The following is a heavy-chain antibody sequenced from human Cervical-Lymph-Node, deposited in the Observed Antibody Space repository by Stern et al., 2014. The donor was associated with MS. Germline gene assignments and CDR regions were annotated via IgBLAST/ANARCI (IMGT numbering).Heavy chain of an antibody. CDR2: MYSGGNR. CDR1: GFPVSGNY. CDR3: TLTRETDEYFHH. V-gene: IGHV3-53*01. J-gene: IGHJ1*01. D-gene: IGHD3-9*01. Sequence: EEQLVESGGGLIQPGGSLRLSCAASGFPVSGNYMPWVRQAPGKGLERVSVMYSGGNRYYADSVKGRFTISRDNSRNTLYLQMNILRAEDTAVYFCTLTRETDEYFHHWGQGTLVTVSS.